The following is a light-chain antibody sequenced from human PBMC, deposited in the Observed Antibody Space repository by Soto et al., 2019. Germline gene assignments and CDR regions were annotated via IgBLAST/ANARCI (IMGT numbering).Light chain of an antibody. J-gene: IGKJ1*01. CDR2: GAS. CDR1: QSVSSR. V-gene: IGKV3-20*01. Sequence: EIVLTQSPGTLSLSPGERATLSCRASQSVSSRLAWYKQKPGQAPRPLISGASSRATGIPDRFSGSGSGTEFTLTISSLQPDDFETYYCQHYNSYSEAFGQGTKVDIK. CDR3: QHYNSYSEA.